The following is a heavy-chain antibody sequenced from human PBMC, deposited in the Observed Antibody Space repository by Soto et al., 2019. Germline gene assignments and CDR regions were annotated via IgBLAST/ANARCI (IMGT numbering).Heavy chain of an antibody. Sequence: SETLSITCTVSVSSIRCHSYYWTWIRHPPGNGLYCIGSSYYSGTTYFNPSLKSRATISVDTSKNQFSLRLTSVTAADTAVYYCARGVWGDILTGYYYYYYGMDVWGQGTTVTVSS. J-gene: IGHJ6*02. V-gene: IGHV4-39*02. CDR3: ARGVWGDILTGYYYYYYGMDV. CDR1: VSSIRCHSYY. D-gene: IGHD3-9*01. CDR2: SYYSGTT.